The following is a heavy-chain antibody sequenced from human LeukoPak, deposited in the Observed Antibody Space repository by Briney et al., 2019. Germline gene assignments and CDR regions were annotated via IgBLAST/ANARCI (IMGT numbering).Heavy chain of an antibody. Sequence: SETLSLTCTVSGASVSGSPYYWGWIRQPPGKGLEWIGSIYYSGSTYYNPSLKSRVTISVDTSKNQFSLKLSSVTAADTAVYYCARHFGWFDPWGQGTLVTVSS. V-gene: IGHV4-39*01. CDR3: ARHFGWFDP. CDR2: IYYSGST. J-gene: IGHJ5*02. CDR1: GASVSGSPYY. D-gene: IGHD3-10*01.